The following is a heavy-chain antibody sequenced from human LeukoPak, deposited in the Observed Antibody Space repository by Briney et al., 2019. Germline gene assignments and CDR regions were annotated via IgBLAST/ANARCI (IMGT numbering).Heavy chain of an antibody. CDR1: GYRFTSYW. Sequence: HGESLKISCKGSGYRFTSYWIGWVRQMPGKGLEWMGIIYPGDSDTRYSPSFQGQVTISADKSISTAYLQWSSLKASDTAMYYCARPQLEDNYYDSSGYYLDYWGQGTLVTVSS. CDR2: IYPGDSDT. J-gene: IGHJ4*02. CDR3: ARPQLEDNYYDSSGYYLDY. V-gene: IGHV5-51*01. D-gene: IGHD3-22*01.